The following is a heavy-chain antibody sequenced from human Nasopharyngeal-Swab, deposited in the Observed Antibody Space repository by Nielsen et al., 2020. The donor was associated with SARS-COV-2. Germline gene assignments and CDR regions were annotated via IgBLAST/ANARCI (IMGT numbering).Heavy chain of an antibody. CDR3: VRPEGVATSFKYYFQYGMDV. CDR2: IYPRDSDT. Sequence: GESLKISCKGSGYNFTSYWIAWVRQMPGKGLEWMGIIYPRDSDTRYSPSFQGQVTISADQSISTAYLQWSSLKASDTAMYYCVRPEGVATSFKYYFQYGMDVWGQGTMVTVPS. D-gene: IGHD5-12*01. J-gene: IGHJ6*02. CDR1: GYNFTSYW. V-gene: IGHV5-51*01.